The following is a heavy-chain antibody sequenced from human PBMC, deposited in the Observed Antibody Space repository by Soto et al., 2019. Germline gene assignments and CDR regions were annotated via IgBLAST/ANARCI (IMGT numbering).Heavy chain of an antibody. CDR1: GGTFSSYA. Sequence: SVKVSCKASGGTFSSYAISWVRQAPGQGLEWMGGIIPIFGTANYAQKFQGRVTITADKSTSTAYMELSSLRSEDTAVYYCARVSSSIAGTGTAHSDPWGQGTQVTVSS. V-gene: IGHV1-69*06. CDR3: ARVSSSIAGTGTAHSDP. D-gene: IGHD6-13*01. CDR2: IIPIFGTA. J-gene: IGHJ5*02.